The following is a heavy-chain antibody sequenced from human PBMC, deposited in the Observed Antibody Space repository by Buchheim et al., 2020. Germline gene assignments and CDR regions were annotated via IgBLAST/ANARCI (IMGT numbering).Heavy chain of an antibody. CDR1: GGSISSYY. J-gene: IGHJ6*02. Sequence: QVQLQESGPGLVKPSETLSLTCTVSGGSISSYYWSWIRQPPGKGLEWIGYIYYSGSTNYNPSLKSRVTISVDTSKNQFSLKLSSVTAADTAVYYCARGKRYSTQKGMDVWGQGTT. CDR2: IYYSGST. V-gene: IGHV4-59*01. CDR3: ARGKRYSTQKGMDV. D-gene: IGHD6-13*01.